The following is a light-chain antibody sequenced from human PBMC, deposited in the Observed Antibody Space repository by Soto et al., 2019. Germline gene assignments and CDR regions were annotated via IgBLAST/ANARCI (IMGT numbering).Light chain of an antibody. J-gene: IGLJ1*01. CDR1: SSDVGSYNF. Sequence: QSALTQPASVSGSPGQSITISCTRTSSDVGSYNFVSWYQQHPGKVPKVMIYEVSKWPSGVSDRFSGSKSGNTASLTISGLQAEDEADYYCCADAGRSTYVFGTGTKLTVL. CDR3: CADAGRSTYV. V-gene: IGLV2-23*02. CDR2: EVS.